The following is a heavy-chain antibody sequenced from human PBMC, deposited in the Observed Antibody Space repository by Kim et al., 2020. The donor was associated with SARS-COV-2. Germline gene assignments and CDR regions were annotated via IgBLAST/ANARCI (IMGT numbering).Heavy chain of an antibody. Sequence: GGSLRLSCAASGFTFSSYDMNWVRQAPGKGLEWVSALSGSSGSTYYADSVKGRFTISRDNSKNTLYMQMNSLRAEDAAVYYCAKSGAYYFYYGMDVWGQGTTVTVSS. CDR2: LSGSSGST. D-gene: IGHD3-10*01. CDR1: GFTFSSYD. V-gene: IGHV3-23*01. J-gene: IGHJ6*02. CDR3: AKSGAYYFYYGMDV.